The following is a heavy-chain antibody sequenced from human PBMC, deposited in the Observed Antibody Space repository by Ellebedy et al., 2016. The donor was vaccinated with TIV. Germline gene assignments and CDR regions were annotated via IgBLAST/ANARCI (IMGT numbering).Heavy chain of an antibody. Sequence: ASVKVSXXASGHIFTTYGIHWVRQAPGQRPEWMGWINTGNGNTKYSQKFQGRITITRDTSATTAYMELSSLMSEDTAVYYCATREWQDPMDVWGQGTTVTVSS. V-gene: IGHV1-3*04. CDR1: GHIFTTYG. J-gene: IGHJ6*02. CDR3: ATREWQDPMDV. D-gene: IGHD3-3*01. CDR2: INTGNGNT.